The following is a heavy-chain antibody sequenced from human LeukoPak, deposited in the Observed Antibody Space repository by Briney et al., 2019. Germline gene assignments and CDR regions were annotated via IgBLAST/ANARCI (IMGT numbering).Heavy chain of an antibody. Sequence: PGGSLRLSCAASGFTFSSYAMSWVRQAPGKGLEWVSAISGSGGSTYYADSVKGRFTISRDNSKNTLYLQMNSLGAEDTAVYYCAKIHPLYYYDSSGCSDYWGQGTLVTVSS. V-gene: IGHV3-23*01. J-gene: IGHJ4*02. CDR2: ISGSGGST. CDR1: GFTFSSYA. D-gene: IGHD3-22*01. CDR3: AKIHPLYYYDSSGCSDY.